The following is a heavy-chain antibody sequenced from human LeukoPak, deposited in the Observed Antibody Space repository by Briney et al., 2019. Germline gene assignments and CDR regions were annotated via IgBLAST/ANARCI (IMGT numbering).Heavy chain of an antibody. CDR1: GFTFSHYS. D-gene: IGHD3-10*02. J-gene: IGHJ6*04. CDR3: AELGITMIGGV. Sequence: PGGSLRLSCAGSGFTFSHYSMNWVRQAPGKGLEWVASFGSDLSFRSVADSLKGRFTISRDNAKNSLYLQMNSLRAENTAVYYCAELGITMIGGVWGKGTTVTISS. CDR2: FGSDLSFR. V-gene: IGHV3-21*01.